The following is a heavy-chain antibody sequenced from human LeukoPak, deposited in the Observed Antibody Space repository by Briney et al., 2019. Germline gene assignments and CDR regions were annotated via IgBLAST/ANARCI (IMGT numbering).Heavy chain of an antibody. Sequence: GGSLRLSCAASGFTFSSYAMHWVRQAPGKGLEWVAVISYDGSNKYYADSVKGRFTISRDNSKNTLYLQMNSLRPEDTAVYYCARAQGRYYYDSSGRCFDYWGQGTLVIVSS. J-gene: IGHJ4*02. D-gene: IGHD3-22*01. V-gene: IGHV3-30-3*01. CDR2: ISYDGSNK. CDR1: GFTFSSYA. CDR3: ARAQGRYYYDSSGRCFDY.